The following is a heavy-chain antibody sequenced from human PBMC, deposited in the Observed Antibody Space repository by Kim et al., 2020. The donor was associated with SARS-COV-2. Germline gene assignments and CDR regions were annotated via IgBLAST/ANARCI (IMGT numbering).Heavy chain of an antibody. J-gene: IGHJ4*02. CDR3: AKEPIVVVPARY. Sequence: YYADSVKGRFTISRDNSKNTLYLQMNSLRAEDTAVYYCAKEPIVVVPARYWGQGTLVTVSS. V-gene: IGHV3-23*01. D-gene: IGHD2-2*01.